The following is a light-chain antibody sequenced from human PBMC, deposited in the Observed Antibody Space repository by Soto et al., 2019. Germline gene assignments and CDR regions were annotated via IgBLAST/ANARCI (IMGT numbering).Light chain of an antibody. V-gene: IGKV3D-11*01. Sequence: EIVLTQSPATLSLSPGERATLSCRASQGVSSYLAWYQQKPGQAPRLLIYDASNRATGIPARFSGSGPGTDFTLTISSLEPEDFAVYYCQQRSNWHPFGGGTKVDI. CDR3: QQRSNWHP. J-gene: IGKJ4*01. CDR1: QGVSSY. CDR2: DAS.